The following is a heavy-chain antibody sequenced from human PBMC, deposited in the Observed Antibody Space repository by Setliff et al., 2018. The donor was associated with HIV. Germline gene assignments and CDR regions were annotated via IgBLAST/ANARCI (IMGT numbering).Heavy chain of an antibody. D-gene: IGHD5-12*01. CDR1: GGSISNYY. Sequence: NPSETLSLTCTVSGGSISNYYWSWIRQPPGKGLEWIGEINHRGSTNCNPSLKSRVSISVDTSKNQFSLKLSSVTAADTAVYYCATLKMATIYRDFDYWGQGTLVTVSS. CDR2: INHRGST. CDR3: ATLKMATIYRDFDY. V-gene: IGHV4-34*01. J-gene: IGHJ4*02.